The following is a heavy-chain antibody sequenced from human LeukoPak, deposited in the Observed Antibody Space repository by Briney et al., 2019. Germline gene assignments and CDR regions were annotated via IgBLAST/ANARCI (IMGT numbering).Heavy chain of an antibody. V-gene: IGHV4-61*02. D-gene: IGHD5-18*01. CDR3: AREERAMVYFDY. J-gene: IGHJ4*02. CDR2: IYTSGST. Sequence: SQTLSLTCTVSGGSLSSGSYYWSWIRQPAGKGLEWIGRIYTSGSTNYNPSLKSRVTISVDTSKNQFSLKLSSVTAADTAVYYCAREERAMVYFDYWGQGTLVTVSS. CDR1: GGSLSSGSYY.